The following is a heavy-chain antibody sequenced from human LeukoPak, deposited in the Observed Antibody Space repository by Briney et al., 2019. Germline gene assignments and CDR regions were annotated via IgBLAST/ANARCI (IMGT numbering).Heavy chain of an antibody. Sequence: PGGSLRLSCAASGFTFSGSAMHWVRQASGKGLEWVGRIRSKANSYATAYAASVKGRFTISRDDSKNTAYLQMNSLKTEDTAVYCCTSTESFFGVVTSDYWGQGTLVTVSS. J-gene: IGHJ4*02. D-gene: IGHD3-3*01. CDR3: TSTESFFGVVTSDY. CDR1: GFTFSGSA. V-gene: IGHV3-73*01. CDR2: IRSKANSYAT.